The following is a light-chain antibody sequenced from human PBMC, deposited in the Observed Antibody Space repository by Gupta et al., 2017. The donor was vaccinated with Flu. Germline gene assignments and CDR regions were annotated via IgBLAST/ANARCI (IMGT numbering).Light chain of an antibody. J-gene: IGLJ2*01. V-gene: IGLV3-19*01. CDR3: NSRDSTDNHPAV. CDR2: ANN. Sequence: SYASWYQQKPGQAPVLLIYANNIRPSGIPDRFSGSSSGNTASLPITGAQAEDAPDSFCNSRDSTDNHPAVFGGGTNLT. CDR1: SY.